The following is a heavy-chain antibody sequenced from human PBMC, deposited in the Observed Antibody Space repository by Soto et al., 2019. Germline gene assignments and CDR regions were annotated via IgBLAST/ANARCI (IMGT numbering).Heavy chain of an antibody. Sequence: SQTLSLTCAISGDSVSSNSAAWNWIRLSPSRGLEWLARTYYRSRWYNDYAVSVRSRITANPDTSKNQFSLQLTSVTPDDTAVYYCAGTTSHQWYYMDVWGKGTTVTVSS. V-gene: IGHV6-1*01. J-gene: IGHJ6*03. CDR2: TYYRSRWYN. D-gene: IGHD1-7*01. CDR1: GDSVSSNSAA. CDR3: AGTTSHQWYYMDV.